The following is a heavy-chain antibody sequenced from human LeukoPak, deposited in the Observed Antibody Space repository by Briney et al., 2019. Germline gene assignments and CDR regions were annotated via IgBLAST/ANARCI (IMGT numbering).Heavy chain of an antibody. V-gene: IGHV1-18*01. CDR3: ARDAGSGWFRGTPDY. J-gene: IGHJ4*02. CDR1: GYTFTSYG. Sequence: GASVTVSCKASGYTFTSYGISWVRQAPGQGLEWMGWISAYNGNTNYAQKLQGRVTMTTDTSTSTAYMELRSLRSDDTAVYYCARDAGSGWFRGTPDYWGQGALVTVSS. D-gene: IGHD6-19*01. CDR2: ISAYNGNT.